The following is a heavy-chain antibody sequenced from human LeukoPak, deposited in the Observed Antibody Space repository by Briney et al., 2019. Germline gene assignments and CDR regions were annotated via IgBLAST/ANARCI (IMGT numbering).Heavy chain of an antibody. D-gene: IGHD3-10*01. V-gene: IGHV1-18*01. Sequence: APVKVSCKASGYTFTSYGISWVRQAPGQGLEWMGWISAYNGNTNYAQKLQGRVTMTTDTSTSTAYMELRSLRSDDTAVYYCAGMWFGELSGIWGQGTMVTVSS. CDR3: AGMWFGELSGI. J-gene: IGHJ3*02. CDR1: GYTFTSYG. CDR2: ISAYNGNT.